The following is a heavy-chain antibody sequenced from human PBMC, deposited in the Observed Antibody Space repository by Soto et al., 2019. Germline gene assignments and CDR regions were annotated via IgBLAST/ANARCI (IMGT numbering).Heavy chain of an antibody. CDR1: GFTFSDYY. V-gene: IGHV3-11*01. CDR2: ISTRGRTI. J-gene: IGHJ6*02. CDR3: ARGGGKPNSSSWYYYYYDCMDV. Sequence: QVPLVESGGGLVKPGGCLRLSCAASGFTFSDYYMSWIRQAPGKGLEWVSYISTRGRTIYDADSVKGRCTISRDNAKNSLYLQMNSLRAEDTAVYYCARGGGKPNSSSWYYYYYDCMDVWGQGTTVTVSS. D-gene: IGHD6-13*01.